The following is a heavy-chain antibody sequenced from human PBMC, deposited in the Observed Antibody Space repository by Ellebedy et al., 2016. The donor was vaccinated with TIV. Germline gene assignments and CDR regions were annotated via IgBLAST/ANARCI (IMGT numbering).Heavy chain of an antibody. CDR1: GGTFSSYA. Sequence: ASVKVSCKASGGTFSSYAISWVRQAPGQGLEWMGGIIPILGIANYAQKFQGRVTITAAKSTSTAYMELSSLRSEDTAVYYCARDWRPQTSGSYYYFDYWGQGTLVTVSS. CDR2: IIPILGIA. CDR3: ARDWRPQTSGSYYYFDY. J-gene: IGHJ4*02. D-gene: IGHD1-26*01. V-gene: IGHV1-69*10.